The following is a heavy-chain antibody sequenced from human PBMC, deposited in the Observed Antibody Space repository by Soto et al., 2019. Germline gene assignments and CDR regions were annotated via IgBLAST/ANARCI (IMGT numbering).Heavy chain of an antibody. CDR3: ARGYCSGGSCLPPPENYYYYGMDV. D-gene: IGHD2-15*01. V-gene: IGHV1-69*13. CDR1: GGTFSSYA. Sequence: SVKVSCKASGGTFSSYAISWVRQAPGQGLEWMGGIIPIFGTANYAQKFQGRVTITADESTSTAYMELSSLRSEDTAVYYCARGYCSGGSCLPPPENYYYYGMDVWGQGTTVTSP. J-gene: IGHJ6*02. CDR2: IIPIFGTA.